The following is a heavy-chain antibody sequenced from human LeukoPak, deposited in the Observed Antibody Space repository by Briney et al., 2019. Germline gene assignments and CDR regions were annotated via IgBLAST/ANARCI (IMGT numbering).Heavy chain of an antibody. CDR1: GYTFTSYA. Sequence: ASVKVSCKASGYTFTSYAMNWVRQAPGQGLEWMGWINTNTGNPTYAQGFTGRFVFSLDTSVSTAYLQISSLKAEDTAVYYCAILCGGDCSDAFDIWGQGTTVTVSS. J-gene: IGHJ3*02. CDR2: INTNTGNP. CDR3: AILCGGDCSDAFDI. D-gene: IGHD2-21*02. V-gene: IGHV7-4-1*02.